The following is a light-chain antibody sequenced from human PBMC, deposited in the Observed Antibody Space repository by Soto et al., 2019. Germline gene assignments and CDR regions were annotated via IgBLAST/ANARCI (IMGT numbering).Light chain of an antibody. J-gene: IGKJ1*01. CDR3: QQTYTSVAT. CDR2: AAS. CDR1: QRVDSY. V-gene: IGKV1-39*01. Sequence: DIQVTQSPYSLSASVGDSVTLSCQTSQRVDSYIHWYQHQSGKPPKLLIYAASTLQDGVPSRFSGGGSGTAFSLIITGLQPGDSATYYCQQTYTSVATFGQGIKVDIK.